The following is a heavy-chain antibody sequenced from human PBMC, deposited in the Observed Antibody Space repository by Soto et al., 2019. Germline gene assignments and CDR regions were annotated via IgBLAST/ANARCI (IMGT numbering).Heavy chain of an antibody. CDR1: GFSLSTSGMR. CDR2: IDWDDDK. Sequence: GPTLVNPTQTLTLTCTFSGFSLSTSGMRVSWIRQPPGKALEWLARIDWDDDKCYSTSLKTRLTISKDTSKNQVVLTMTNMDPVDTATYYCARSMVRGVMDYGMDVWGQGTTVTVSS. CDR3: ARSMVRGVMDYGMDV. D-gene: IGHD3-10*01. V-gene: IGHV2-70*04. J-gene: IGHJ6*02.